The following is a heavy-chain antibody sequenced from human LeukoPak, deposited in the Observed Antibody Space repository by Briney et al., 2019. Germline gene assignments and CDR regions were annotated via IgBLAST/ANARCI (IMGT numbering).Heavy chain of an antibody. CDR2: ISGSGGST. V-gene: IGHV3-23*01. CDR1: GFTFSSYA. D-gene: IGHD2-2*01. CDR3: ASWDIVVLQAATYGYFDY. Sequence: GGSLRLSCAASGFTFSSYAMSWVRQAPGKGLEWVPAISGSGGSTYYADSVKGRFTISRDNSKNTLYLQMNSLRAEDTAVYYCASWDIVVLQAATYGYFDYWGQGTLVTVSS. J-gene: IGHJ4*02.